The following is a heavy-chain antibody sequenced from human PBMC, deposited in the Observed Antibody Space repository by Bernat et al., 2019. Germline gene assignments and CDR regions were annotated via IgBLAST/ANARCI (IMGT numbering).Heavy chain of an antibody. CDR2: ISYDGSNK. CDR3: AKDGIGSGYYDDAFDI. V-gene: IGHV3-30-3*01. Sequence: QVQLVESGGGVVQPGRSLRLSCAASGFTFSSYAMHWVRQAPGKGLEWVAVISYDGSNKYYADSVKGRITISRDNSKNTLYLQMNSLGAEDTAVYYCAKDGIGSGYYDDAFDICGQWTMVTMSS. J-gene: IGHJ3*02. D-gene: IGHD3-3*01. CDR1: GFTFSSYA.